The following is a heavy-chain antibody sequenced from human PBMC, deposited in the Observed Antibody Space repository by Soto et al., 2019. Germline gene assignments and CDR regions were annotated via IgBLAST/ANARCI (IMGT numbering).Heavy chain of an antibody. Sequence: QVQLVESGGGVVQPGRSLRLSCAASGFTFSSYGMHWVRQAPGKGLEWVAVIWYDGSNKYYADSVKGRFTISRDNSKNTLYLQMNSLRAEDTAVYYCEREASVVVTGRCRDEKTYYYYYGMDVWGQGTTVTVSS. J-gene: IGHJ6*02. CDR1: GFTFSSYG. CDR2: IWYDGSNK. V-gene: IGHV3-33*01. CDR3: EREASVVVTGRCRDEKTYYYYYGMDV. D-gene: IGHD2-21*02.